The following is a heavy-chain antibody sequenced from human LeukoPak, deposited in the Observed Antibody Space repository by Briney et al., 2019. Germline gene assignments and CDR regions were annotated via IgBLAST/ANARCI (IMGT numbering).Heavy chain of an antibody. CDR3: TRYNNDHFDY. J-gene: IGHJ4*02. D-gene: IGHD1-14*01. V-gene: IGHV3-33*01. CDR1: GWTFGGYG. CDR2: IAYDGSRA. Sequence: GGSLRLSCAGSGWTFGGYGMHWFRQTPGKGLEWVAVIAYDGSRAFYADSVKGRFTISRDNSKNTMSVQMDDLRAEDTAVYYCTRYNNDHFDYWGQGTLVTVSS.